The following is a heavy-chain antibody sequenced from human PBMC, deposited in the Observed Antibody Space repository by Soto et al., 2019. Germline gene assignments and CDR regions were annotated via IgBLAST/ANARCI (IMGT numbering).Heavy chain of an antibody. D-gene: IGHD2-8*01. Sequence: PGGSLRLSCEASGFSFSGYYMSWIRQAPGKALEWISYIRFTGDVTRYRDSVEGRFIVSRDNAKKSLYLQMNSLRVEDTAVYYCARENGHPGHNYAMDVWGKGTTVTVSS. CDR1: GFSFSGYY. CDR2: IRFTGDVT. CDR3: ARENGHPGHNYAMDV. V-gene: IGHV3-11*01. J-gene: IGHJ6*04.